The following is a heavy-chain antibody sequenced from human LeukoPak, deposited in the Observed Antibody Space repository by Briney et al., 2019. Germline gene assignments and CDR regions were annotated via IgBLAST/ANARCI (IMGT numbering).Heavy chain of an antibody. Sequence: PGGSLRLSCAASGFTFSSYVMSWVRQAPGKGLEWVSTIIGSGGSTYYADSVKGRFTISRDNSKNTLYLQMNSLRAEDTAVYYCAKDFGASSGWRGFWDYWGQGTLVTVSS. J-gene: IGHJ4*02. V-gene: IGHV3-23*01. CDR3: AKDFGASSGWRGFWDY. CDR1: GFTFSSYV. CDR2: IIGSGGST. D-gene: IGHD6-19*01.